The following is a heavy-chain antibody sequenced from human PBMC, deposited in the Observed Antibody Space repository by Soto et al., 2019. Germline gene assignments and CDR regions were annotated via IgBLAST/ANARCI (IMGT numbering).Heavy chain of an antibody. CDR1: GGSFSGYY. Sequence: SETLSLTCAVYGGSFSGYYWSWIRQPPGKGLEWIGEINHSGSTNYNPSLKSRVTISVDTSKNQFSLKLSSVTAADTAVYYCAREPRITMVRGGYYYMDVWGKGTTVTVSS. J-gene: IGHJ6*03. D-gene: IGHD3-10*01. CDR2: INHSGST. V-gene: IGHV4-34*01. CDR3: AREPRITMVRGGYYYMDV.